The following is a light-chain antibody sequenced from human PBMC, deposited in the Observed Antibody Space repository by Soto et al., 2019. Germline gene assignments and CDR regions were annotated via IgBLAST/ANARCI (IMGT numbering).Light chain of an antibody. J-gene: IGKJ4*01. CDR3: QQYDDWPPA. V-gene: IGKV3-15*01. CDR1: QSVSSK. Sequence: ETVRTQSPATLSLSPGERATLSCRASQSVSSKLVWYQQKPGQAPRFLIYGASTRATGIPARFRGSGSGTEFTLTIDSLQSEDFAVYYCQQYDDWPPAFGGGTKVEIK. CDR2: GAS.